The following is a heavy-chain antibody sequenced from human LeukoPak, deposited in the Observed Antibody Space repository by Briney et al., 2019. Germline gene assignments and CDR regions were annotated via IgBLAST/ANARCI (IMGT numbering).Heavy chain of an antibody. J-gene: IGHJ4*02. CDR1: GGSISSGGYY. D-gene: IGHD6-19*01. V-gene: IGHV4-31*03. CDR3: ARDTAVAGTSPKWGGNSFWSAGIDY. CDR2: IYYSGST. Sequence: PSETLSLTCTVSGGSISSGGYYWSWIRQHPGKGLEWIGYIYYSGSTYYNPSLKSRVTISVDTSKNQFSLKLSSVTAADTAVYYCARDTAVAGTSPKWGGNSFWSAGIDYWGQGTLVTVSS.